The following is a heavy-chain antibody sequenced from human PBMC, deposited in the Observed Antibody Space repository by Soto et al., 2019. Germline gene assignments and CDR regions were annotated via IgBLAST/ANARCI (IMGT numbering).Heavy chain of an antibody. J-gene: IGHJ4*02. D-gene: IGHD4-17*01. CDR2: IIPILGIA. Sequence: QVQLVQSGAEVKKPGSSVKVSCKASGGTFSSYTISWVRQAPGQGLEWMGRIIPILGIANYAQKFQGRVTITADKSTSTAYMELSSLRSEDTAVYYCARDGDYRGNSDYWGQGTLVTVSS. CDR3: ARDGDYRGNSDY. CDR1: GGTFSSYT. V-gene: IGHV1-69*08.